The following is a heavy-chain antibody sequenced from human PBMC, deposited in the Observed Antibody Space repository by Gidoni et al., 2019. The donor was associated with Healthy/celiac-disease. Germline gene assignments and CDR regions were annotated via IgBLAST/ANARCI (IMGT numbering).Heavy chain of an antibody. CDR2: ISGSGGST. Sequence: VQLLESGGGWVQPGGSLSLSSSACEFPFSSYAMSWVRQAPGKGLEWVSAISGSGGSTNYADSVKGRFTISRDNSKNTLYLQMNSLRAEDTAVYYCANLYGDYEEGYFDYWGQGTLVTVSS. J-gene: IGHJ4*02. V-gene: IGHV3-23*01. CDR1: EFPFSSYA. CDR3: ANLYGDYEEGYFDY. D-gene: IGHD4-17*01.